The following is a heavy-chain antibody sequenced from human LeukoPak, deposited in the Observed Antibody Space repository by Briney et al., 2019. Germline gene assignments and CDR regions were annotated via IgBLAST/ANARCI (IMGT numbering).Heavy chain of an antibody. CDR2: INWNGGST. CDR3: ARNKGLNYYYYMDV. CDR1: GFTFDDYG. V-gene: IGHV3-20*04. J-gene: IGHJ6*03. Sequence: GGSLRLSCAASGFTFDDYGMSWVRQAPGKGLEWVSGINWNGGSTGYADSVKGRFTISRDNAKNSLYLQMNSLRAEDTALYYCARNKGLNYYYYMDVWGKGTTVTVSS.